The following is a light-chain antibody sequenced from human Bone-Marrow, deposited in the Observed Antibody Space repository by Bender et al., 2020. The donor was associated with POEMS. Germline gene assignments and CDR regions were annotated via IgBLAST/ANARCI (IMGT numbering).Light chain of an antibody. CDR2: EGS. CDR1: SSDVGSYNL. CDR3: SSYSSNNNVEV. Sequence: QSALTQPASVSGSPGQSITISCTGTSSDVGSYNLVSWYQQHPGKAPKVMIYEGSKRPSGVSNRFSGSKSDKTASLTISGLQPEDEADYYCSSYSSNNNVEVFGGGTKLTVL. V-gene: IGLV2-14*02. J-gene: IGLJ3*02.